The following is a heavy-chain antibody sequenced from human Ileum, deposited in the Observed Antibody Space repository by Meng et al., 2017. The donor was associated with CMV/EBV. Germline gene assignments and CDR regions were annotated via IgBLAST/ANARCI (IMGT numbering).Heavy chain of an antibody. CDR1: GFTFSSYG. CDR3: ATGPGDFSM. CDR2: IAYDGSIT. D-gene: IGHD7-27*01. V-gene: IGHV3-30*03. Sequence: QVQLVESGGGVVQPGRSLRLSCAASGFTFSSYGMQWVRQAPGKGLEWVGVIAYDGSITHYADSVKGRFTISRDNSKNTLFLEMNSLRIEDTAIYYCATGPGDFSMWGQGILVVASS. J-gene: IGHJ4*02.